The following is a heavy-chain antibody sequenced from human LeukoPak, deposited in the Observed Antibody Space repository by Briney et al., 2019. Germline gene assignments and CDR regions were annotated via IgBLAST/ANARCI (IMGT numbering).Heavy chain of an antibody. J-gene: IGHJ4*02. CDR3: AKDYIIFKRFYSR. CDR2: ITSSGGST. V-gene: IGHV3-23*01. CDR1: GFTFSSYA. Sequence: GGSLRLSCAASGFTFSSYAMSWVRQAPGKGLEWVSLITSSGGSTYYADSVKGRFTISRDNSRNTLYLQMNSLRAEDTALYYCAKDYIIFKRFYSRWGQGTLVTVSS. D-gene: IGHD3-3*01.